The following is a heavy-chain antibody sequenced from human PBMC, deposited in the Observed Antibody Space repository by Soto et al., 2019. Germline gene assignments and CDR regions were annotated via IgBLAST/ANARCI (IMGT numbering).Heavy chain of an antibody. CDR1: RFPFSSYT. D-gene: IGHD3-16*01. CDR3: AKVGGATIRNGMDV. V-gene: IGHV3-23*01. J-gene: IGHJ6*02. Sequence: GGSLSLSCAASRFPFSSYTMSWVRQAPGKGLEWISTIGGSAGGTYYADSVKGRFTISRDNSKSTLYLQMDSLRAEDTAVYYCAKVGGATIRNGMDVWGQGTTVTVSS. CDR2: IGGSAGGT.